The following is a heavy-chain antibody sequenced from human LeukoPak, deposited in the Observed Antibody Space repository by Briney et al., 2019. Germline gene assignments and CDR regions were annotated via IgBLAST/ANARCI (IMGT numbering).Heavy chain of an antibody. V-gene: IGHV4-59*01. CDR3: ARFSSGSYYQFDY. CDR1: GGSISGYY. J-gene: IGHJ4*02. CDR2: IYNSGST. D-gene: IGHD1-26*01. Sequence: SETLSLTCTVSGGSISGYYWSWIRQPPGKGLEWIGYIYNSGSTNYNPSLKSRVTISEDMSKNQLSLNLSSVTAADTAVYYCARFSSGSYYQFDYWGQGTLVTVSS.